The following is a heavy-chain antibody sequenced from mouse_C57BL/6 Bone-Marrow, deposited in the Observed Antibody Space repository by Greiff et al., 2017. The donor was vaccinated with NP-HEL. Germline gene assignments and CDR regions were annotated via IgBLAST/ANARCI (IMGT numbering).Heavy chain of an antibody. CDR2: IHPNSGST. Sequence: VQLQQPGAELVKPGASVKLSCKASGYTFTSYWMHWVKQRPGQGLEWIGMIHPNSGSTNYNEKFKSKATLTVDKSSSTAYMQLSSLTSEDSAVYYCAREKTGTGSDYWGQGTTLTVSS. CDR1: GYTFTSYW. J-gene: IGHJ2*01. D-gene: IGHD4-1*01. CDR3: AREKTGTGSDY. V-gene: IGHV1-64*01.